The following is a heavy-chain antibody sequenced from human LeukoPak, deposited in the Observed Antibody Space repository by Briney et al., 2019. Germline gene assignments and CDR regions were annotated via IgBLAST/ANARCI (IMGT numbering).Heavy chain of an antibody. CDR1: GDSVSSNSAA. V-gene: IGHV6-1*01. J-gene: IGHJ1*01. Sequence: SQTLSLTCAISGDSVSSNSAAWNWIRQSPSRGHEWLGRTYYRFKWYNDYAVSVKSRITINPDTSKNQFSLQLNSVTPEDTAVYYCARETEDTAMVWYFQHWGQGTLVTVSS. CDR3: ARETEDTAMVWYFQH. CDR2: TYYRFKWYN. D-gene: IGHD5-18*01.